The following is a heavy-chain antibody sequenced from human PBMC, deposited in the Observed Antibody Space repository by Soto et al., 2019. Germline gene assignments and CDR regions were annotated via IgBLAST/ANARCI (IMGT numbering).Heavy chain of an antibody. D-gene: IGHD2-21*02. Sequence: GGSLRLSCAASGFTFSSYAMHWVRQAPGKGLEWVAVISYDGSNKYYADSVKGRFTVSRDNSKNTMYLQMTSLRAEDTAVYYCARDIGGDDYYYGMDVWGQGTTVTVSS. CDR1: GFTFSSYA. J-gene: IGHJ6*02. CDR3: ARDIGGDDYYYGMDV. V-gene: IGHV3-30-3*01. CDR2: ISYDGSNK.